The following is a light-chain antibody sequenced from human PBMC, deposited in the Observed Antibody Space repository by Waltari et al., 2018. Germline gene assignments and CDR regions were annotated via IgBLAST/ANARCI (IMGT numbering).Light chain of an antibody. CDR1: QTLNSKY. CDR3: QQYSASTGT. CDR2: GAS. V-gene: IGKV3-20*01. Sequence: EIVLTQSPGTMSLSPGDRATLYCRASQTLNSKYLAWYQQKPGQAPRLLIHGASSRAIGIPDRFSGSGSGTDFTLTITRLQPEDSGVYYCQQYSASTGTFGQGTKVEIK. J-gene: IGKJ1*01.